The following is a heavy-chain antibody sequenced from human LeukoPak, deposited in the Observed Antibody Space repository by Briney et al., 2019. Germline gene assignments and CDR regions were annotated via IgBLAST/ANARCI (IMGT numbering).Heavy chain of an antibody. J-gene: IGHJ5*02. CDR3: ARLTPDFHLGYRGNWFDP. CDR1: GYTFTSYG. D-gene: IGHD3-16*01. V-gene: IGHV1-18*01. CDR2: ISAYNGNT. Sequence: ASVKVSCKASGYTFTSYGISWLRQAPGQGLEWMGWISAYNGNTNYAQKLQGRVTMTTDTSTSTAYIELRSLRSDDTAVYYCARLTPDFHLGYRGNWFDPWGQGTLVTVSS.